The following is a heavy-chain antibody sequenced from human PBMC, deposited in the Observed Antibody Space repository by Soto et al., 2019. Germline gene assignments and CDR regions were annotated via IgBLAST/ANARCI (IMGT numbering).Heavy chain of an antibody. CDR1: GYTFTSYD. Sequence: QVQLVQSGAEVKKPGASVKVSCKASGYTFTSYDINWVRQATGQGLEWMGWMNPNSGNTGYAQKFQGRVTMTRNTSISTAYMELSSLRSEDTAVYYCARGEDSSGYPIYRYFDLWGRGTLVTVSS. J-gene: IGHJ2*01. V-gene: IGHV1-8*01. CDR2: MNPNSGNT. D-gene: IGHD3-22*01. CDR3: ARGEDSSGYPIYRYFDL.